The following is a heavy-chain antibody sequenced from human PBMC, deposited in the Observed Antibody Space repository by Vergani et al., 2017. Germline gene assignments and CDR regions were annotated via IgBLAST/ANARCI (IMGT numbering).Heavy chain of an antibody. CDR3: ARLVIVPAAILLGWFDP. Sequence: QVQLQESGPGLVKPSETLSLTCTVSGGYISSYYWSWIRQPPGKGLEWIGYINYSGSTNYNPSLKSRVTIAVDTSKNQFSLKLSSLTAADTAVYYCARLVIVPAAILLGWFDPWGQGTLVTVSS. J-gene: IGHJ5*02. CDR2: INYSGST. V-gene: IGHV4-59*01. CDR1: GGYISSYY. D-gene: IGHD2-2*02.